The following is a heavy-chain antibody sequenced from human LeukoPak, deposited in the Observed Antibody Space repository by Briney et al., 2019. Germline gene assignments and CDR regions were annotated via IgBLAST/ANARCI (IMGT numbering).Heavy chain of an antibody. CDR2: ISSSSSTI. D-gene: IGHD1-1*01. J-gene: IGHJ4*02. CDR3: ARENEYYFDY. Sequence: WVSYISSSSSTIYYADSVKGRFTISRDNAKNSLYLQMNSLRAEDTAVYYCARENEYYFDYWGQGTLVTVSS. V-gene: IGHV3-48*01.